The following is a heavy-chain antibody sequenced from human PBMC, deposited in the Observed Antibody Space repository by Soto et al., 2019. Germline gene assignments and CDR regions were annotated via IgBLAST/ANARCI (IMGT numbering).Heavy chain of an antibody. J-gene: IGHJ4*02. CDR2: ISAYNGDT. V-gene: IGHV1-18*04. CDR3: ARGPAGGLRGGVSY. D-gene: IGHD2-15*01. Sequence: WASVKVSCKTSGYTFTNYGITWVRQAPGQGLKWMGWISAYNGDTNYAQKFQGRVIMTTDTSTTTAYMELRSLRSDDTAVYYCARGPAGGLRGGVSYWGQGTLVTVSS. CDR1: GYTFTNYG.